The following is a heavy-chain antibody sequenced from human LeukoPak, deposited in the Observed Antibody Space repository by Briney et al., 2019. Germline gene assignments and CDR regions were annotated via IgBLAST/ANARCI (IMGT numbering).Heavy chain of an antibody. J-gene: IGHJ3*02. CDR1: GASISSYY. V-gene: IGHV4-59*08. Sequence: SQTLSLACTVSGASISSYYWSWIRQPPGKGLEWIGNIYYSESTNYNPSLKSRVTISVDTSKNQFSLKLNSVTAADTAVYYCATTETGAFAIWGQGTMVTVSS. D-gene: IGHD1-14*01. CDR2: IYYSEST. CDR3: ATTETGAFAI.